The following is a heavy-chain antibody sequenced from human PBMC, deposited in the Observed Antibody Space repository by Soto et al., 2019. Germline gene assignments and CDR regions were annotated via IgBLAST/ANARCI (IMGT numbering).Heavy chain of an antibody. CDR3: AKREGMDPWAYSFDY. CDR2: IYGGGNGP. V-gene: IGHV3-23*01. Sequence: EVQVLESGGGLVQPGGSLRLSCAATGFTFSDFAMSWVRQAPGKGLEWVSRIYGGGNGPHYADSVKGRVTISRDNSKNTLYLQMNNLSTENTAVYYLAKREGMDPWAYSFDYWGQGTLVTVSS. J-gene: IGHJ4*02. D-gene: IGHD1-26*01. CDR1: GFTFSDFA.